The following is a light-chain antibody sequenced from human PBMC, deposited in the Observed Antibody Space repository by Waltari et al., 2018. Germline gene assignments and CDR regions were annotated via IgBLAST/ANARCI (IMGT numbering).Light chain of an antibody. CDR2: AAS. J-gene: IGKJ4*01. CDR3: QQLKSYPLT. Sequence: IQLTQSPSFLSASVGDRVTITCRASQDIGDYLAWFHQKPGKAPKLLIYAASTLQTGVPARFSGSGSGTEFTLTINSLQPEDFATYYCQQLKSYPLTFGGGTKVEVK. V-gene: IGKV1-9*01. CDR1: QDIGDY.